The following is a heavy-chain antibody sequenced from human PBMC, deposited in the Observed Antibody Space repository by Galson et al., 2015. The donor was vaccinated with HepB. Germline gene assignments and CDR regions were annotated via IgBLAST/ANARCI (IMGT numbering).Heavy chain of an antibody. CDR2: ISGGGDNT. Sequence: SLRLSCAASGFTFSSYAMSWVRQAPGKGLEWVSAISGGGDNTYYAGSVKGRFTISRDNSKNTLYLQMSSLRAEDTALYYCAKETPEGSIDQWGQGTLVTVSS. V-gene: IGHV3-23*01. CDR1: GFTFSSYA. J-gene: IGHJ4*02. CDR3: AKETPEGSIDQ. D-gene: IGHD6-6*01.